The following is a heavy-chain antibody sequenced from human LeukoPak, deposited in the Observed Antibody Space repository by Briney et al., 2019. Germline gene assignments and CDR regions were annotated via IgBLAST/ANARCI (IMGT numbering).Heavy chain of an antibody. CDR2: INSDGSDI. CDR3: AKGITYYDILSAFDY. CDR1: GFTISSNW. V-gene: IGHV3-74*01. Sequence: PGGSLRLSCAASGFTISSNWMHWVRQAPGKGLLWVSRINSDGSDISYADSVKGRFTISRDNAKNTLYLQVNSLRAEDTAVYYCAKGITYYDILSAFDYWGQGTLVTVSS. D-gene: IGHD3-9*01. J-gene: IGHJ4*02.